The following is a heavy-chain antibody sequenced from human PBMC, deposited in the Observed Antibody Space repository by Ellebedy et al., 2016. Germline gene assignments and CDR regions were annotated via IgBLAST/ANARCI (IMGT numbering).Heavy chain of an antibody. CDR1: GFTFSSYA. Sequence: GGSLRLSXAASGFTFSSYAMHWVRQAPGKGLERVAVISYDGSNKYYADSVKGRFTISRDNSKNSLYLQMNSLRAEDTAVYYCARELYGGNPLDYWGQGTLVTVSS. CDR3: ARELYGGNPLDY. CDR2: ISYDGSNK. V-gene: IGHV3-30-3*01. J-gene: IGHJ4*02. D-gene: IGHD4-23*01.